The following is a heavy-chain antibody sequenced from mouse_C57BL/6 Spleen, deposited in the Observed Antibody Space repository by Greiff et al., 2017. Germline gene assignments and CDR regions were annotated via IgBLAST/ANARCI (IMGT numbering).Heavy chain of an antibody. D-gene: IGHD3-2*02. CDR2: IYPGDGDT. J-gene: IGHJ4*01. V-gene: IGHV1-82*01. CDR3: ARQLKLGYAMDY. CDR1: GYAFSSSW. Sequence: VKLQESGPELVKPGASVKISCKASGYAFSSSWMNWVKQRPGKGLEWIGRIYPGDGDTNYNGKFKGKATLTAAKSSSTAYMQLSSLTSEDSAVYFCARQLKLGYAMDYWGQGTSVTVSS.